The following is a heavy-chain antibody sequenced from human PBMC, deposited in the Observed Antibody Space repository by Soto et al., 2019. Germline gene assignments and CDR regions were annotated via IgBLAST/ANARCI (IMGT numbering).Heavy chain of an antibody. D-gene: IGHD3-10*01. J-gene: IGHJ3*02. Sequence: GGPLRLSCAASGFTFSSYAMSWVRQAPGKGLEWVSAISGSGGSTYYADSVKGRFTISRDNSKNTLYLQMNSLRAEDTAVYYCSKGRFTMVRGPDAFDIWGQGTMVTVSS. CDR2: ISGSGGST. CDR1: GFTFSSYA. CDR3: SKGRFTMVRGPDAFDI. V-gene: IGHV3-23*01.